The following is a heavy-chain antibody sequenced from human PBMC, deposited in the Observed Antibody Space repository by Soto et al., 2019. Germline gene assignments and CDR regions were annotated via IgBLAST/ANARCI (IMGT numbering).Heavy chain of an antibody. Sequence: SETLSLTCIVSGGSISWTTYHWGWVRQPPGKGLEWIGSVYYTGTTYYNPSLESRVAISVDTSKNQFSLRLNSVSAADTAVYFCVRHFHHHRSEPPFDLWGRGTLVTVS. CDR3: VRHFHHHRSEPPFDL. V-gene: IGHV4-39*01. CDR2: VYYTGTT. J-gene: IGHJ2*01. CDR1: GGSISWTTYH.